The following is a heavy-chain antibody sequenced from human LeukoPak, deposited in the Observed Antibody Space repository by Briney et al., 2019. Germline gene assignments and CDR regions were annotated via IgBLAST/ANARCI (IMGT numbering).Heavy chain of an antibody. J-gene: IGHJ4*01. Sequence: PGGSLRLSCAASGFTFSSYDMHWVRQAPGKGLEWVTVISYDGSNKYYGDSVKGRFTISRDNSKNTLYLKMNSLRAEDTAVYYCAKEGSNGDFDYWGHGTLVTVSS. CDR1: GFTFSSYD. CDR3: AKEGSNGDFDY. D-gene: IGHD1-26*01. V-gene: IGHV3-30*18. CDR2: ISYDGSNK.